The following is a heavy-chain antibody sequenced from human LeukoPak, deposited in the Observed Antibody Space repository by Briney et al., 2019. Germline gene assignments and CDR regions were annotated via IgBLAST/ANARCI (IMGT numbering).Heavy chain of an antibody. CDR1: GYTFTAYY. CDR3: ARARLLLGDN. J-gene: IGHJ4*02. Sequence: ASVKVSCKASGYTFTAYYMYWVRQAPGQGLEWMGWINPNSGDTNYVHKFQGRVTMTRDTSISTAYMELSSLRSDDTAVYYCARARLLLGDNWGQGTLVTVSS. D-gene: IGHD2-15*01. V-gene: IGHV1-2*02. CDR2: INPNSGDT.